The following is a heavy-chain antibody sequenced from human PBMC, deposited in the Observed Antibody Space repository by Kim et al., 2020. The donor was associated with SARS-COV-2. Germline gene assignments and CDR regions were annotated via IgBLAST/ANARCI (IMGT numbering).Heavy chain of an antibody. Sequence: GGSLRLSCAASGFMFNIFSMGWVRQAPGKGLECVSAITGDYNIYYADSVRGRFTISRDNSKNILYLQMNSLRAEDTALYYCARRVEGAFNFWGQGTVVTVSS. CDR3: ARRVEGAFNF. CDR2: ITGDYNI. J-gene: IGHJ3*01. V-gene: IGHV3-23*01. CDR1: GFMFNIFS.